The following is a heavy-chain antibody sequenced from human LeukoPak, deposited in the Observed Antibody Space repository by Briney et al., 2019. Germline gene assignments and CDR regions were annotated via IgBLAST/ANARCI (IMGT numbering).Heavy chain of an antibody. V-gene: IGHV4-38-2*02. CDR3: ARGGGLIQLWPPTIDY. CDR1: GYSISSGYY. J-gene: IGHJ4*02. Sequence: SETLSLTCTVSGYSISSGYYWGWIRQPPGKGLEWIGSIYHSGSTYYNPSLKSRVTISVDTSKNQFSLKLSSVTAADTAVYYCARGGGLIQLWPPTIDYWGQGTLVTVSS. D-gene: IGHD5-18*01. CDR2: IYHSGST.